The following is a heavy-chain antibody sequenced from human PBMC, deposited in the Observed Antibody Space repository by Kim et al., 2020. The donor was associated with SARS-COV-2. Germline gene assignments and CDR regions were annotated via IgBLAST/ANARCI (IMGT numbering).Heavy chain of an antibody. Sequence: GVSLRLSCAASGITFSTYGMYWVRQAPGKGLEWVALISYDGSNEYYADSVKGRFTISRDNSKNTLYLQMNSPRAEDTALFYCAKALLRGVNYYYYGMDVWGQGTTVPVSS. J-gene: IGHJ6*02. CDR2: ISYDGSNE. CDR3: AKALLRGVNYYYYGMDV. D-gene: IGHD3-10*01. V-gene: IGHV3-30*18. CDR1: GITFSTYG.